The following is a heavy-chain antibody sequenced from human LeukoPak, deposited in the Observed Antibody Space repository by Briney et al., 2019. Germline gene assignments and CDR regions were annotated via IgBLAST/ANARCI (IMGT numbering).Heavy chain of an antibody. D-gene: IGHD6-19*01. CDR3: ARVWGSGSGFFDY. CDR2: IYSGGST. CDR1: GITVSSNY. J-gene: IGHJ4*02. V-gene: IGHV3-53*04. Sequence: GGSLRLSCAASGITVSSNYMSWVRQAPGKGLEWVSVIYSGGSTCYADSVKGRFTISRHNSKNTLSLQMNSLRAEDKAVYYCARVWGSGSGFFDYWGQGTLVTVSS.